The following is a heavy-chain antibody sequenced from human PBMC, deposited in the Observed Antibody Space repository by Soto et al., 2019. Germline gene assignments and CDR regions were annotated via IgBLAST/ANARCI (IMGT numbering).Heavy chain of an antibody. Sequence: PSETLSLTCAVSGGSISRSNWWSWVRQSPGKGLEWIGEIYHGGSTNYNPSLKSRVTISVDKSKNQFSLKLSSLTAADTAVYYCARSITFDWLFFDNWRQGILVTVSS. J-gene: IGHJ4*02. V-gene: IGHV4-4*02. CDR1: GGSISRSNW. CDR2: IYHGGST. D-gene: IGHD3-9*01. CDR3: ARSITFDWLFFDN.